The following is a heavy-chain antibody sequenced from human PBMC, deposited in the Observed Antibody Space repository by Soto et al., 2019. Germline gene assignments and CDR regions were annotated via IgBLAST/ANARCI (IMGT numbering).Heavy chain of an antibody. V-gene: IGHV1-8*01. Sequence: QVQLVQSGAEVKKPGASVKVSCKASGYTFTSYDINWVRPATGQGLEWMGWMNPNSGNTGYAQKLQGRGISTRDTSISTAYMERSMLRYEDTAVYYCARDGMDVWGHGATITDSS. J-gene: IGHJ6*02. CDR1: GYTFTSYD. CDR3: ARDGMDV. CDR2: MNPNSGNT.